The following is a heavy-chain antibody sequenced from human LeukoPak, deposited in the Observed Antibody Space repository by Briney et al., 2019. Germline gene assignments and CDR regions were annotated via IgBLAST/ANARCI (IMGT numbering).Heavy chain of an antibody. CDR2: IKPKTDGETT. CDR1: GFTFSSYA. Sequence: GGSLRLACAASGFTFSSYAMSWVRQAPGKGLEWVGRIKPKTDGETTEYAAPVKDRFSISRDDSKSMMYLQMNSLKTEDTAVYYCITPLPYSAQGGQGTLVTVSS. V-gene: IGHV3-15*01. D-gene: IGHD2-21*01. CDR3: ITPLPYSAQ. J-gene: IGHJ4*02.